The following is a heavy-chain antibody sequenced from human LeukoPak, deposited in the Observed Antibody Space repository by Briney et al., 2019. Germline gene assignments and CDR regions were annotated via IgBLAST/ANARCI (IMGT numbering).Heavy chain of an antibody. CDR1: GGSISSYY. Sequence: PSETLYLTCTVSGGSISSYYWSWIRQPPGEGLEWIGYIYYSGSTNYNPSLKSRVTISVDTSKNQFSLKLSSVTAADTAVYYCAREQRSGNAFDIWGQGTMVTVSS. J-gene: IGHJ3*02. CDR3: AREQRSGNAFDI. D-gene: IGHD1-1*01. V-gene: IGHV4-59*12. CDR2: IYYSGST.